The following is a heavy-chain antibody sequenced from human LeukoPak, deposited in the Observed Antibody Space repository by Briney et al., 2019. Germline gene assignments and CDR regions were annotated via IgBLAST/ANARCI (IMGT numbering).Heavy chain of an antibody. CDR1: GGSFSGYY. J-gene: IGHJ4*02. Sequence: SETLSLTCAVYGGSFSGYYWGWIRQPPGKGLEWIGEINHSGSTNYNPSLKSRVTISVDTSKNQFSLKLSSVTAADTAVYYCASLNGYNYVDYIDYWGQGTLVTVSS. V-gene: IGHV4-34*01. CDR3: ASLNGYNYVDYIDY. CDR2: INHSGST. D-gene: IGHD5-24*01.